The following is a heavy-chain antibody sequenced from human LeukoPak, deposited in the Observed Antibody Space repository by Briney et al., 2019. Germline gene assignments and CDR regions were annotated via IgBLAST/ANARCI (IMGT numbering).Heavy chain of an antibody. D-gene: IGHD6-19*01. CDR3: ARGGELGVATFDY. J-gene: IGHJ4*02. Sequence: SETLSLTCAVSGGSISTYYWNWIRQPAGKGLGWIGRIYNSGSTNYNPSLKSRVTMSVDTSKNQLSLKLNSVTAADTAVYYCARGGELGVATFDYWGQGTLVTVSS. CDR2: IYNSGST. V-gene: IGHV4-4*07. CDR1: GGSISTYY.